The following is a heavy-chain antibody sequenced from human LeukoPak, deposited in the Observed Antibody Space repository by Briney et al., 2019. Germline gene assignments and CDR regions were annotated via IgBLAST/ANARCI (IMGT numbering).Heavy chain of an antibody. CDR2: INPNSGGT. CDR3: ARGGIVGAVHNTYYFDY. Sequence: LWASVKVSCKASGYTFTGYYMHWVRQAPGQGLEWMGWINPNSGGTNYAQKFQGRVTMTRDTSISTAYMELSRLRSDDTAVYYCARGGIVGAVHNTYYFDYWGQGALVTVSS. D-gene: IGHD1-26*01. J-gene: IGHJ4*02. CDR1: GYTFTGYY. V-gene: IGHV1-2*02.